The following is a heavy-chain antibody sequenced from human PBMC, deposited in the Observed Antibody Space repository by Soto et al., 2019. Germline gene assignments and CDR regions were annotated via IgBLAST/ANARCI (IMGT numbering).Heavy chain of an antibody. V-gene: IGHV3-15*07. Sequence: PGGSLRLSCAASGFTFSNAWMNWVRQAPGKGLEWVGRIKSKTDGGTTDYAAPVKGRFTISRDDSKNTLYLQMNSLRTEDTAVYYCTTDLLNPRYCISTSCYIGYYGMDVWGQGTTVTVSS. CDR1: GFTFSNAW. CDR3: TTDLLNPRYCISTSCYIGYYGMDV. CDR2: IKSKTDGGTT. D-gene: IGHD2-2*02. J-gene: IGHJ6*02.